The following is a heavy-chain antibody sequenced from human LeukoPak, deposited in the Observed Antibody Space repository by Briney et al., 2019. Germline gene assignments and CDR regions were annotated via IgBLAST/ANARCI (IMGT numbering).Heavy chain of an antibody. D-gene: IGHD5-18*01. Sequence: PGGSLRLSCAASGFTFSNYAMTWVRQAPGKGLEWVSSISGSGVTTYYADSVKGRFTISRDNAQNSLYLQMNSLRAEDTAVYYCASTTGYSYGYFDYWGQGTLVTVSS. V-gene: IGHV3-23*01. CDR3: ASTTGYSYGYFDY. J-gene: IGHJ4*02. CDR2: ISGSGVTT. CDR1: GFTFSNYA.